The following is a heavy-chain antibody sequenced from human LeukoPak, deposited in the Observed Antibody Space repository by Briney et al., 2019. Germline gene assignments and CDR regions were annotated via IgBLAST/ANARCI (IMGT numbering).Heavy chain of an antibody. CDR1: GFTFSNYG. V-gene: IGHV3-30*02. J-gene: IGHJ4*02. CDR3: AKDSGYYKGYFDY. D-gene: IGHD3-22*01. CDR2: IRYDGSHK. Sequence: PGESLRLSCAVSGFTFSNYGMHWVRQAPDKGLDWVASIRYDGSHKYYADSVKGRFTISRDNSKNTLYLQMSSLRADDTAVFYCAKDSGYYKGYFDYWGQGTLVTVSS.